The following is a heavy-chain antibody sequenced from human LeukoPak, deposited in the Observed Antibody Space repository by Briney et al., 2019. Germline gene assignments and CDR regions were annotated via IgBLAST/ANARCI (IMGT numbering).Heavy chain of an antibody. CDR1: GDSFTDYY. V-gene: IGHV4-59*01. CDR3: ARDGGLQSHFDF. D-gene: IGHD3-16*01. Sequence: SETLSLTCNVIGDSFTDYYWNWIRQPPGKGLEWIGYIYYNENSNYSPSLKGRVTLSVDTSRNQFSLHLASVTAADTAMYYCARDGGLQSHFDFWGHGILVTVAS. J-gene: IGHJ4*01. CDR2: IYYNENS.